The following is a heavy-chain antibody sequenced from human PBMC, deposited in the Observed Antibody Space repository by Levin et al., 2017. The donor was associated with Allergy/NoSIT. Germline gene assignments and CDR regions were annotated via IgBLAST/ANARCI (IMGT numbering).Heavy chain of an antibody. V-gene: IGHV3-30*18. Sequence: GESLKISCAASGFTFSSYGMHWVRQAPGKGLEWVAVITKDGSHKKYADSVKGRFTISRDNSRNTLYLQMNSLRAEDTAVYYCAKDLGSAAGGTGADYWGQGTLVTVSS. D-gene: IGHD6-13*01. CDR2: ITKDGSHK. J-gene: IGHJ4*02. CDR3: AKDLGSAAGGTGADY. CDR1: GFTFSSYG.